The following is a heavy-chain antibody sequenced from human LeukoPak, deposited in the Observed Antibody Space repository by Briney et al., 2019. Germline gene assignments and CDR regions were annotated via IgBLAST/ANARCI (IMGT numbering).Heavy chain of an antibody. CDR3: ARSRAQQRDTQFDY. V-gene: IGHV3-21*01. D-gene: IGHD5-18*01. CDR2: ISSSSGYI. J-gene: IGHJ4*02. CDR1: GFTSSSYS. Sequence: GGSLRLSCAASGFTSSSYSMYWVRQAPGKGLEWVSSISSSSGYIYYADSVKGRFTISRDNAKNSLYLQMNSLGAEDTAVYYCARSRAQQRDTQFDYWGQGTLVTVSS.